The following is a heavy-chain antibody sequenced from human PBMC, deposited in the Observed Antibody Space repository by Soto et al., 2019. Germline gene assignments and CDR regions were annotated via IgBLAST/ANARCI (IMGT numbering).Heavy chain of an antibody. J-gene: IGHJ5*02. V-gene: IGHV3-33*01. D-gene: IGHD6-13*01. CDR2: IWYDGSSK. Sequence: QVQLVESGGGVVQPGGSVRLSCAASGFTFSSYGMHWVRQAPGKGLGWVAVIWYDGSSKYYADSVKGRFTISRDNSKNTLYLQMNSLRAEDTAVYYCAREGWSEQLEYNWFDPWGQGTLVTVSS. CDR3: AREGWSEQLEYNWFDP. CDR1: GFTFSSYG.